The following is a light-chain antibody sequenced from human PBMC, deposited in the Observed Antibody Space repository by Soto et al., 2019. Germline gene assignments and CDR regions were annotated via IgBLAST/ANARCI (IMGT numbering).Light chain of an antibody. CDR1: QSITSN. V-gene: IGKV3-15*01. CDR3: QQYDYWWT. Sequence: IVLTQSPVTLSLSPGERATLSCRASQSITSNLAWYQQRPGQTPRLLIYEASARATGVPARFSGSGSGTEFTLTISSLQSEDFGIYYCQQYDYWWTFGQGTKVDIK. CDR2: EAS. J-gene: IGKJ1*01.